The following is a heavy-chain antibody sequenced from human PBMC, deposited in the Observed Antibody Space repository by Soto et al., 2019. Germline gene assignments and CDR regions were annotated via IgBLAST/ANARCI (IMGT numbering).Heavy chain of an antibody. CDR3: ARDEGVARGN. D-gene: IGHD3-10*01. CDR2: VNTANDDA. V-gene: IGHV1-3*04. J-gene: IGHJ4*02. Sequence: ASVKVSCKASGYTFSSSPLHWVRPAPGQRPEWMGWVNTANDDAKYSQKFQDRVTLTRGTSASAAYMEVSSLTPEDTAVYYCARDEGVARGNWGQGTLVTVSS. CDR1: GYTFSSSP.